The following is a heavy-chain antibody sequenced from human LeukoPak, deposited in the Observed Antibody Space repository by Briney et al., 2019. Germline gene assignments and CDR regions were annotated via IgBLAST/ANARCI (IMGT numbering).Heavy chain of an antibody. CDR3: ASSVVPAAPNDYYFDY. D-gene: IGHD2-2*01. V-gene: IGHV4-39*01. CDR1: GGSISSSSYY. CDR2: IYYSGST. J-gene: IGHJ4*02. Sequence: SETLSLTCTVSGGSISSSSYYWGWIRQPPGKGLEWIGSIYYSGSTYYNPSLKSRVTISVDTSKNQFSLKLSSVTAADTAVYYCASSVVPAAPNDYYFDYWGQGTLVTVSS.